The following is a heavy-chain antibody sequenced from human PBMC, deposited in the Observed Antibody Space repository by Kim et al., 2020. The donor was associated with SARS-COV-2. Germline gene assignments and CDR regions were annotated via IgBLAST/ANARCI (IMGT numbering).Heavy chain of an antibody. D-gene: IGHD1-1*01. V-gene: IGHV4-59*01. Sequence: SETLSLTCTVSGGSMSSYFWSWIRQSPGKGLEWIGYMSYTGSTNYSPSLKSRVTISIDMSKNQFSLNVTSITAADTAVYFWARAQLPKHWFDPWGQGTLVTVSS. CDR2: MSYTGST. J-gene: IGHJ5*02. CDR1: GGSMSSYF. CDR3: ARAQLPKHWFDP.